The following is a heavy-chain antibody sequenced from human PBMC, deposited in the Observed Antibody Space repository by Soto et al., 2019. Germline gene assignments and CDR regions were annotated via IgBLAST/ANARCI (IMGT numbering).Heavy chain of an antibody. CDR3: VKERYAQLWLEEYGMAV. CDR2: ISYDGTDK. Sequence: QVQLVESGGGVVQTGRSLRLSCAASGFTFSSYGIHWVRQAPGKGLEWVALISYDGTDKYYADSVKGRFTISRDNSKNTLYLQMSILGPDDTAVYYCVKERYAQLWLEEYGMAVWGQGTTVTV. J-gene: IGHJ6*02. CDR1: GFTFSSYG. D-gene: IGHD5-18*01. V-gene: IGHV3-30*18.